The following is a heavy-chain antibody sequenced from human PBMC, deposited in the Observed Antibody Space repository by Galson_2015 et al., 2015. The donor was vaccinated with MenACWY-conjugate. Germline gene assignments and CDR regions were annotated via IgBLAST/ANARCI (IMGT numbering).Heavy chain of an antibody. J-gene: IGHJ4*02. CDR1: GFPFSAYA. CDR2: ISRSGDNT. V-gene: IGHV3-23*01. CDR3: AKEILLEP. Sequence: SLRLSCAASGFPFSAYAMSWVRQAPGKGPEWVSAISRSGDNTYYADSVKGRFNISRDNSKNTLFPQMNSLRAEDTALYYCAKEILLEPWGQGTLVTVSS. D-gene: IGHD1-1*01.